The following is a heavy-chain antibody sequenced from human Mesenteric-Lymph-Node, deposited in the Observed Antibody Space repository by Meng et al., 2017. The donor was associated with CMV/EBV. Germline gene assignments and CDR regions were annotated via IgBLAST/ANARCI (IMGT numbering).Heavy chain of an antibody. J-gene: IGHJ4*02. CDR3: ARGPFEQQLAE. CDR2: IIPPFATP. Sequence: SVKVSCKASGGSFDRDSISWVRQAPGQGLEWVGGIIPPFATPTYAQKFEDRVTITSDDSTRTVYMELTSLRSEDTAVFYCARGPFEQQLAEWGPGTLVTVSS. D-gene: IGHD6-13*01. V-gene: IGHV1-69*13. CDR1: GGSFDRDS.